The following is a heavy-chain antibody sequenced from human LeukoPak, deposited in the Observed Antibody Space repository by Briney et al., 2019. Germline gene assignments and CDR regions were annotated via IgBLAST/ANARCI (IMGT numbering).Heavy chain of an antibody. J-gene: IGHJ4*02. CDR3: ARDLDSSGWYHTDY. D-gene: IGHD6-19*01. Sequence: ASVKVSCKASGYTFTGYYMHWVRQAPGQGLEWMGWINPNSGGTNYAQKFQGRVTMTRDTSISTAYMEPSRLRSDDTAVYYCARDLDSSGWYHTDYWGQGTLVTVSS. CDR2: INPNSGGT. V-gene: IGHV1-2*02. CDR1: GYTFTGYY.